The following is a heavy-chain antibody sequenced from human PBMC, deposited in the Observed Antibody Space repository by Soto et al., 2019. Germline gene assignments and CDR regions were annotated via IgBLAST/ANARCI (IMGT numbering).Heavy chain of an antibody. J-gene: IGHJ6*02. Sequence: GESLKISCKGSGYSFTSYWISWVRQMPGKGLEWMGRIDPSDSYTNYSPSFQGHVTISADKSISTAYLQWSSLKASDTAMYYCARHRGYDSSGYYYYYGMDVWGQGTTVTVYS. D-gene: IGHD3-22*01. CDR2: IDPSDSYT. CDR1: GYSFTSYW. CDR3: ARHRGYDSSGYYYYYGMDV. V-gene: IGHV5-10-1*01.